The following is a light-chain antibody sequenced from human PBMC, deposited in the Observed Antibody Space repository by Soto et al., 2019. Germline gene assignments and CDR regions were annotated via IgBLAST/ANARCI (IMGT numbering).Light chain of an antibody. CDR2: GAT. Sequence: EIVLTQSPGTLSLSPGERATLSCRASQSVRSMYLAWYQQKPGQAPRLLIYGATNRAAGIPDRFSGSGSGTDFTLTISRLEPEDSAVYFCQQYGISPKTFGQGTKVDI. J-gene: IGKJ1*01. CDR3: QQYGISPKT. V-gene: IGKV3-20*01. CDR1: QSVRSMY.